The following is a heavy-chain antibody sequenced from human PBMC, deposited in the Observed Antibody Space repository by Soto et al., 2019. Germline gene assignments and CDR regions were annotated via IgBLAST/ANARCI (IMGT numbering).Heavy chain of an antibody. Sequence: PGGSLRLSCAASGFTFSSYGMHWVRQAPGKGLEWVAVISYDGSNKYYAESVKGRFTISRDNSKNTLYLQMNSLRSEDTAVYYCARGPALKYSSSSRERYNWFDPWGQGTLVTVSS. V-gene: IGHV3-30*03. CDR1: GFTFSSYG. D-gene: IGHD6-6*01. J-gene: IGHJ5*02. CDR2: ISYDGSNK. CDR3: ARGPALKYSSSSRERYNWFDP.